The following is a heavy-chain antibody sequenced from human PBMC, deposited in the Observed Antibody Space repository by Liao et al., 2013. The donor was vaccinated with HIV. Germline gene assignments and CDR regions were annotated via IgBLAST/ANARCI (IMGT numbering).Heavy chain of an antibody. J-gene: IGHJ4*02. CDR2: IYRSGRT. CDR1: GGAISSGGYS. V-gene: IGHV4-30-2*01. D-gene: IGHD3-3*01. Sequence: QLQLQESGAGLVKPSQTLSLTCAVSGGAISSGGYSWNWIRQPPGKGLEWIGYIYRSGRTYYNPSLESRVSISIDVSRNQFSLTVTSVTAADTAMYFCARYMDTVLANDYWGRGNAGHRLL. CDR3: ARYMDTVLANDY.